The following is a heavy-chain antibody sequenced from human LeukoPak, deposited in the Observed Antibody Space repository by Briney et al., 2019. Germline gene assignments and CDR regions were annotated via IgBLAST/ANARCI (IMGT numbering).Heavy chain of an antibody. CDR2: ISWNSGSI. CDR3: AKDKRAMSSSYYYFDY. CDR1: GFTFDDYA. D-gene: IGHD6-6*01. Sequence: GGSLRLSCAASGFTFDDYAMRWVRQAPGKGLEWVSGISWNSGSIGYADSVRGRFTISRDNAKNSLYLQMNSLRAEDTALYYCAKDKRAMSSSYYYFDYWGQGTLVTVSS. V-gene: IGHV3-9*01. J-gene: IGHJ4*02.